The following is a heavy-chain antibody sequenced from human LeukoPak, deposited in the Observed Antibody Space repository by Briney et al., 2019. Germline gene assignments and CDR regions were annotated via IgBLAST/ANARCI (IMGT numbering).Heavy chain of an antibody. J-gene: IGHJ4*02. D-gene: IGHD6-13*01. V-gene: IGHV4-59*01. Sequence: SETLSLTCTVSGGSISSYYWSWIRQPPGKGLEWIGYIYYSGSTNYNPSLKSRVTISVDTSKNQFSLKLSSVTAADTAVYYCARRRIAAAGDDFDYWGQGTLVTVSS. CDR3: ARRRIAAAGDDFDY. CDR1: GGSISSYY. CDR2: IYYSGST.